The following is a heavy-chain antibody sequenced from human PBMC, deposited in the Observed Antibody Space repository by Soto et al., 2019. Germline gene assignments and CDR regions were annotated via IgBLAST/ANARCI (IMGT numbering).Heavy chain of an antibody. V-gene: IGHV3-21*01. CDR2: ISSSSSYI. CDR3: ARPPNFDDSRGYYGY. J-gene: IGHJ4*02. Sequence: EVQLVESGGGLVKPGGSLRLSCAASGFTFSSYSMNWVRQAPGKGLEWVSSISSSSSYIYYADSVKGRFTISRDNAKNSLYLQMNSLGAEDTAVYYCARPPNFDDSRGYYGYWGQGTLVTVSS. CDR1: GFTFSSYS. D-gene: IGHD3-22*01.